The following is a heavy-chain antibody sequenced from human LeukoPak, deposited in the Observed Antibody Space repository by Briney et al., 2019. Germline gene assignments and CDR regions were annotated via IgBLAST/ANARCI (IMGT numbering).Heavy chain of an antibody. V-gene: IGHV1-46*01. Sequence: ASVKVSCKASGYNFISYYMHWVRQAPGQGLEWMGIINPSGGSTSYAQKFQDRVTMTRDTSTSTVYMELSSLKSEDTAVYYCARVSSGRITIFGVVPGHYNWFDPWGQGTLVIVSS. CDR3: ARVSSGRITIFGVVPGHYNWFDP. J-gene: IGHJ5*02. D-gene: IGHD3-3*01. CDR2: INPSGGST. CDR1: GYNFISYY.